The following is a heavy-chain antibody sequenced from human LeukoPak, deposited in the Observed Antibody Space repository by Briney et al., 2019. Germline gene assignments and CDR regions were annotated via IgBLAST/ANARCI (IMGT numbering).Heavy chain of an antibody. J-gene: IGHJ4*02. V-gene: IGHV3-21*01. CDR1: GFTFSSYS. D-gene: IGHD1-26*01. Sequence: GGSLRLSCAASGFTFSSYSMNWVRQAPGKGLEWVSSISSSSSYIYYADSVKGRFTISRDNAKNSVYLQMNSLRAEDTAVYYCARDSGSYYGCGYWRQGTLVTVSS. CDR3: ARDSGSYYGCGY. CDR2: ISSSSSYI.